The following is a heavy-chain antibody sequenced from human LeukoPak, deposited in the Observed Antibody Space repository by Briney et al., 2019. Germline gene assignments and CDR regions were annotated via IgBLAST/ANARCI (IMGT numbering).Heavy chain of an antibody. V-gene: IGHV3-23*01. J-gene: IGHJ3*02. CDR1: GFTFSSYA. CDR3: AKDRGNSDAFDI. Sequence: GGSLRLSCAASGFTFSSYAMSWVRQAPGKGLEWVSAISGSGGSTYYADSVKGRFTISRDNSKNTLYRQMNSLRAEDTAVYYCAKDRGNSDAFDIWGQGTMVTVSS. CDR2: ISGSGGST. D-gene: IGHD4-23*01.